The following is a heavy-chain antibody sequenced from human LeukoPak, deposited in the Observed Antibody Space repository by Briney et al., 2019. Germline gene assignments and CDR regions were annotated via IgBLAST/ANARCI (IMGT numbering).Heavy chain of an antibody. J-gene: IGHJ6*02. Sequence: SETLSLTCAVYGGSFSGYYWSWIRQPPGKGLEWIGEINHSGSANYNPSLKSRVTISVDTSKNQFSLKLNSVTAADTAVYYCARYYYYYCMDVWGQGTTVTVSS. CDR3: ARYYYYYCMDV. CDR1: GGSFSGYY. V-gene: IGHV4-34*01. CDR2: INHSGSA.